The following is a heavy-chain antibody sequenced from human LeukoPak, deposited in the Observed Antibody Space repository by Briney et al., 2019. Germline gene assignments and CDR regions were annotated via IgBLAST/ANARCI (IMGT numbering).Heavy chain of an antibody. CDR2: IRYDGSNK. J-gene: IGHJ4*02. D-gene: IGHD3-10*01. Sequence: PGGPLRLSCAASGFTFSSYGMHWVRQAPGKGLEWVAFIRYDGSNKYYADSVKGRFTISRDNSKNTLYLQMNSLRAEDTAVYYCAKDLRVKLLWFGEFFDYWGQGTLVTVSS. CDR3: AKDLRVKLLWFGEFFDY. V-gene: IGHV3-30*02. CDR1: GFTFSSYG.